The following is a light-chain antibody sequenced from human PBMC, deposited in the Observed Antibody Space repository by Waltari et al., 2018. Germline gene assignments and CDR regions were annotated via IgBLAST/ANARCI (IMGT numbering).Light chain of an antibody. CDR1: SSDVGGYTF. CDR3: CSYTTTTTVV. CDR2: EVT. Sequence: QSALTQPASVSGSPGQSLTISCTGTSSDVGGYTFVSWYQQHPGKAPKLMIYEVTNRPSGVSNRFSGSKSGNTASLTISGLLAEDEADYYCCSYTTTTTVVFGGGTKLTVL. J-gene: IGLJ3*02. V-gene: IGLV2-14*01.